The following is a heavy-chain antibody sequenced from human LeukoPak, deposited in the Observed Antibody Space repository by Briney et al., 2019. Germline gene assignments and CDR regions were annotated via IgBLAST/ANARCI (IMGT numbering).Heavy chain of an antibody. J-gene: IGHJ4*02. V-gene: IGHV1-69*04. CDR2: IIPILGIA. CDR3: ARDDRFGELSNY. Sequence: SVKVSCKASGGTFSSYAISWVRQAPGQGLEWMGRIIPILGIANYAQKFQGRVTITADKSTSTAYMELSSLRSEDTAVYYCARDDRFGELSNYWGQGTLVTVSS. D-gene: IGHD3-10*01. CDR1: GGTFSSYA.